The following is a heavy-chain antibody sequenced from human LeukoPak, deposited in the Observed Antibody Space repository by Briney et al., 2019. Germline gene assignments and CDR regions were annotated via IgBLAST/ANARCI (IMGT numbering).Heavy chain of an antibody. CDR1: GGSINSYY. Sequence: SETLSLTCTVSGGSINSYYWSWIRQPPGKGLEWIGYIYYSGSTNYNPSLKSRVTISVDTSKNQFSLRLSSVTAADTAVYYCPKVAGYIKENYLDYWGREP. J-gene: IGHJ4*02. CDR2: IYYSGST. CDR3: PKVAGYIKENYLDY. D-gene: IGHD6-13*01. V-gene: IGHV4-59*01.